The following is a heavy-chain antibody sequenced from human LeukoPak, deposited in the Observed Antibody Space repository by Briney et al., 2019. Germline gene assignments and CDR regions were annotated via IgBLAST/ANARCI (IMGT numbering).Heavy chain of an antibody. V-gene: IGHV4-34*01. CDR3: ARALYDYVWGSYRYHDAFDI. J-gene: IGHJ3*02. CDR1: GGSFSGYY. Sequence: SETLSLTCAVYGGSFSGYYWSWIRQPPGKGLEWIGEINHSGSTNYNPSLKSRVTISVDTSKNQFSLKLSSVTAADTAVYYCARALYDYVWGSYRYHDAFDIWGQGTMVTVSS. CDR2: INHSGST. D-gene: IGHD3-16*02.